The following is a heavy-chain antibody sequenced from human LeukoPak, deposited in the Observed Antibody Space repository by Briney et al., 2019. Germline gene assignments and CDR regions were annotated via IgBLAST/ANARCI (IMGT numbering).Heavy chain of an antibody. CDR2: IYSGGST. CDR3: ARGSLDY. V-gene: IGHV3-66*01. D-gene: IGHD6-13*01. J-gene: IGHJ4*02. Sequence: GGSLRLSWAAAGFTVSSNYMSWVRQAPGKGLEWVSGIYSGGSTYYAGSVKGRFTISRDNSKNTLYLQMNSLRAEDTAVYYCARGSLDYWGQGTLVTVSS. CDR1: GFTVSSNY.